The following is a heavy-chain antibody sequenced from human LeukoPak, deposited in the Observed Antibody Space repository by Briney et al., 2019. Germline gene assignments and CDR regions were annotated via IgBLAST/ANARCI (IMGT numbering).Heavy chain of an antibody. D-gene: IGHD3-3*01. V-gene: IGHV4-34*01. CDR3: ARAGSEGHYDFWSGYSYYYYYGMDV. CDR2: INHSGST. CDR1: GGSFSGYY. Sequence: ASETLSLTCAVYGGSFSGYYWSWIRQPPGKGLEWIGEINHSGSTNYNPSLKSRVTISVDTSKNQFSLKLSSVTAADTAVYYCARAGSEGHYDFWSGYSYYYYYGMDVWGQGTLVTVSS. J-gene: IGHJ6*02.